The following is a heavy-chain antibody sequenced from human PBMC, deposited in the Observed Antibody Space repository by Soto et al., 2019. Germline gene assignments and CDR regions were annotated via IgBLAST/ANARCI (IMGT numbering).Heavy chain of an antibody. D-gene: IGHD1-7*01. CDR2: IYHSGST. CDR1: GYSISNGYY. V-gene: IGHV4-38-2*01. Sequence: SETLSLTCAVSGYSISNGYYWSWIRQPPGKGLEWIGSIYHSGSTYYNPSLKSRVTISVDTSKNQFSLKLSSVTAADTAVYYCARKGGNWNFNWFDPWGQGTLVTVSS. J-gene: IGHJ5*02. CDR3: ARKGGNWNFNWFDP.